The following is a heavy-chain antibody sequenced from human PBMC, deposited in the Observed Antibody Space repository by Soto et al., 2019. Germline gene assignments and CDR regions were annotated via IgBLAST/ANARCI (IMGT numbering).Heavy chain of an antibody. CDR2: IIPFVGRA. V-gene: IGHV1-69*01. Sequence: QVQLVQSGAEVKKPGSSVKVSCKASGGSFSTYAISWLRQAPGQGLEWMGGIIPFVGRADYAKRFHGRVTITADGSTTTVYMDLSSLRSEDTAVYYCALRSGQGTDAFYIWGQGTMVTVFS. D-gene: IGHD6-25*01. CDR1: GGSFSTYA. CDR3: ALRSGQGTDAFYI. J-gene: IGHJ3*02.